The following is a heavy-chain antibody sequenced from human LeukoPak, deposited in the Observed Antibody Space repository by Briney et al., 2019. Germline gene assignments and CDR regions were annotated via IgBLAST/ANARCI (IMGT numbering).Heavy chain of an antibody. Sequence: ASLKVSCKASGYTFTGYYMHWVRQAPGQGLEWMGWINPNSGGTNYAQKLQGRVTMTRDTPISTAYMELSRLRSDDTAVYYCARSPVRVPAAIYYFDYWGQGTLVTVSS. D-gene: IGHD2-2*01. CDR1: GYTFTGYY. V-gene: IGHV1-2*02. J-gene: IGHJ4*02. CDR2: INPNSGGT. CDR3: ARSPVRVPAAIYYFDY.